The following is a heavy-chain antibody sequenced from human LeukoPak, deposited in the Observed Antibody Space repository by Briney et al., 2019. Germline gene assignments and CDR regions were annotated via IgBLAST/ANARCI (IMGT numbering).Heavy chain of an antibody. V-gene: IGHV4-34*01. CDR2: INHSGST. CDR1: GGSFSGYY. CDR3: ARGRREMATIIN. D-gene: IGHD5-24*01. J-gene: IGHJ4*02. Sequence: KPSETLSLTCAVYGGSFSGYYWSWIRRPPGKGLEWIGEINHSGSTNYNPSLKSRVTISVDTSKNQFSLKLSSVTAADTAVYYCARGRREMATIINWGQGTLVTVSS.